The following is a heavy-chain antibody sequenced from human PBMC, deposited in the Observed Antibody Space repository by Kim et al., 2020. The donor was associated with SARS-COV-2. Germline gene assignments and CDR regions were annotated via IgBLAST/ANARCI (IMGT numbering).Heavy chain of an antibody. CDR2: INHSGST. J-gene: IGHJ6*02. D-gene: IGHD2-15*01. V-gene: IGHV4-34*01. Sequence: SETLSLTCAVYGGSFSGYYWSWIRQPPGKGLEWIGEINHSGSTNYNPSLKSRVTISVDTSKNQFSLKLSSVTAADTAVYYCARGGCSGGSCYSRYYYGMDVWGQGTTVTVSS. CDR1: GGSFSGYY. CDR3: ARGGCSGGSCYSRYYYGMDV.